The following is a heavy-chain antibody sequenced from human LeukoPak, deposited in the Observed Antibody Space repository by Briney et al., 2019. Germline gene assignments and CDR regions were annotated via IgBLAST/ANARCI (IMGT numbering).Heavy chain of an antibody. V-gene: IGHV1-46*01. CDR3: ARGTTDAY. J-gene: IGHJ4*02. D-gene: IGHD1-1*01. CDR2: INPSGGSR. Sequence: ASVNVSCKASGYTFTSYYIDWVRQAPGQGLEWMGVINPSGGSRRYAQKFQGRVTMTGDPSTRTVYMELSSLTSDDTAVYYCARGTTDAYWGQGTPVTVSS. CDR1: GYTFTSYY.